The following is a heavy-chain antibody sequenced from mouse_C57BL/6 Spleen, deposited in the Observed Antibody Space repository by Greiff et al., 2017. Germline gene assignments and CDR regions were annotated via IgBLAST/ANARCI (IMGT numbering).Heavy chain of an antibody. Sequence: EVKLVESGGGLVKPGGSLKLSCAASGFTFSSYAMSWVRQTPEKRLEWVATISDGGSYTYYQDNVKGRFTISRDNAKNNLYLQMSHLKSEDTAMYYCARDQEGGSFDYWGQGTTLTVSS. CDR1: GFTFSSYA. J-gene: IGHJ2*01. CDR2: ISDGGSYT. V-gene: IGHV5-4*01. CDR3: ARDQEGGSFDY.